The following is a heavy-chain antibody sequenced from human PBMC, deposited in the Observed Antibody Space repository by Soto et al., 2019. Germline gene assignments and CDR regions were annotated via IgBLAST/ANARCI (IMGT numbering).Heavy chain of an antibody. J-gene: IGHJ4*02. Sequence: ASVKVSCKASGYTFITYSLHWVRQAPGQSLEWMGWINAGNGNTKGSQKFQGRVTITRDTSASTAYMELSSLRSEDTAVYYCARDRTGSGSADFDYWGQGTLVTVSS. CDR1: GYTFITYS. CDR2: INAGNGNT. CDR3: ARDRTGSGSADFDY. D-gene: IGHD3-10*01. V-gene: IGHV1-3*01.